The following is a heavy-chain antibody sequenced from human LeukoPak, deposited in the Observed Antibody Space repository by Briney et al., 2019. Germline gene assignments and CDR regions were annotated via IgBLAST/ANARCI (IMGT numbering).Heavy chain of an antibody. CDR2: INPNSGGA. CDR3: ARDPGITGTTCWFDP. CDR1: GYTFTGYY. D-gene: IGHD1-7*01. Sequence: ASVKVSCKASGYTFTGYYVHWVRQAPGQGLEWMGRINPNSGGANYAQKFQGRVTMTRDTSISTAYMELSRLRSDDTAVYYCARDPGITGTTCWFDPWGQGTLVTVSS. J-gene: IGHJ5*02. V-gene: IGHV1-2*06.